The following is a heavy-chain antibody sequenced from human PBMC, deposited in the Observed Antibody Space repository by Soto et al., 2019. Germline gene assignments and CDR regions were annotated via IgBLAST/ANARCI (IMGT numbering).Heavy chain of an antibody. D-gene: IGHD5-12*01. CDR1: GFTFSSYA. J-gene: IGHJ4*02. CDR2: ISYDGSNK. CDR3: ARDRRWLQLVDY. V-gene: IGHV3-30-3*01. Sequence: QVQLVESGGGVVQPGRSLRLSCAASGFTFSSYAMHWVRQAPGKGLEWVAVISYDGSNKYYADSVKGRFTISRDNSKNTLSLQMNSLRAEDTAVYYCARDRRWLQLVDYWGLGTLVTVSS.